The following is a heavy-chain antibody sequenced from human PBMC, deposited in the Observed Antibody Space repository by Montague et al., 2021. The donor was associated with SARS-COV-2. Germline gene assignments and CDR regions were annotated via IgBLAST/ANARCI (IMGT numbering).Heavy chain of an antibody. J-gene: IGHJ4*02. Sequence: SETLSLTCTVSGGSISSYYWSWIRQSPGKGLEWIGYIYYSGSTNYNPSLKSRVTILVDMSKNQFSLKLSSVTAADTAVYYCARGMGGSYLYYFDYWGQGTLVTVSS. CDR1: GGSISSYY. CDR3: ARGMGGSYLYYFDY. CDR2: IYYSGST. V-gene: IGHV4-59*01. D-gene: IGHD1-26*01.